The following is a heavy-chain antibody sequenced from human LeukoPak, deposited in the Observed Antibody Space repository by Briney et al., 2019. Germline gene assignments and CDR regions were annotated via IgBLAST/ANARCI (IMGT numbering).Heavy chain of an antibody. CDR1: GFTFSSYA. Sequence: GGSLRLSCAASGFTFSSYAMHWVRQAPGKGLECVSAISSNGGSTYYANSVKGRFTISRDNSKNTLYLQMGSLRAEDMAVYYCARDTAMGTWNFDYWGQGTLVTVSS. CDR2: ISSNGGST. J-gene: IGHJ4*02. CDR3: ARDTAMGTWNFDY. D-gene: IGHD5-18*01. V-gene: IGHV3-64*01.